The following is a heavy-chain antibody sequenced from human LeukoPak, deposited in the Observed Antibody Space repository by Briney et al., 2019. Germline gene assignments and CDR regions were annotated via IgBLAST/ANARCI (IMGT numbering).Heavy chain of an antibody. Sequence: GGTLRLSCAASGFTFDDYAMHWVRQAPWKGLEWVSGVNWNSATIGYADSVKGRFTISRDNAKNSLYLQMNSLRAEDTALYYCAKDKGYYGLSSTFDIWGQGTIVTVSS. J-gene: IGHJ3*02. CDR3: AKDKGYYGLSSTFDI. D-gene: IGHD3-10*01. V-gene: IGHV3-9*01. CDR1: GFTFDDYA. CDR2: VNWNSATI.